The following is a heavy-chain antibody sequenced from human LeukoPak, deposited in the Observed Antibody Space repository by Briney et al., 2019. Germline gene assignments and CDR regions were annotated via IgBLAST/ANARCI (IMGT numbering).Heavy chain of an antibody. Sequence: PSETLSLTCTVSGGSISSSSYYWGWIRQPPGKGLEWIGSIYYSGSTYYNPSLKSRVTISVDTSKNQLSLNLNSVTAADTAVYYCTRASRGYSYGFAEYWGQGTLVTVSS. CDR1: GGSISSSSYY. V-gene: IGHV4-39*07. CDR3: TRASRGYSYGFAEY. D-gene: IGHD5-18*01. CDR2: IYYSGST. J-gene: IGHJ4*02.